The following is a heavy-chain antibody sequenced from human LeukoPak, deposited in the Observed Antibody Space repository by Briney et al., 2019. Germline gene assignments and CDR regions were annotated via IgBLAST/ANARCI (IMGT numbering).Heavy chain of an antibody. D-gene: IGHD3-16*01. J-gene: IGHJ4*02. CDR3: ARGSYSPFDY. V-gene: IGHV3-23*01. Sequence: GGSLRLSCPASGFTFSTYAMSWVRQPPGKGLEWVSGISGSGDSTSYGDSVKGRVTISRDNSTITEYMQMNSLRAEDTAVYYCARGSYSPFDYWGQGTLVTVSS. CDR2: ISGSGDST. CDR1: GFTFSTYA.